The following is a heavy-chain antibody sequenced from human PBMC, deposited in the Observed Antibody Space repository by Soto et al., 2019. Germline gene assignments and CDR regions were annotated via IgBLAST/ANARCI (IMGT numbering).Heavy chain of an antibody. CDR2: IYYSGST. CDR3: ARGAAAAGTGRAGKDNYYYYYYMDV. CDR1: GGSISSYY. D-gene: IGHD6-13*01. J-gene: IGHJ6*03. Sequence: SETLSLTCTVSGGSISSYYWSWIRQPPGKGLEWIGYIYYSGSTNYNPSLKSRVTISVDTSKHQFPLKLSSVTAAATAVYYCARGAAAAGTGRAGKDNYYYYYYMDVWGKGTTVTVSS. V-gene: IGHV4-59*01.